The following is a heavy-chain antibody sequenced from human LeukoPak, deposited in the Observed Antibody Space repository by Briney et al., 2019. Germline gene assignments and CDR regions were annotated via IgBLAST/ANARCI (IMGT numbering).Heavy chain of an antibody. CDR3: AKDRQQWPTYFDY. J-gene: IGHJ4*02. V-gene: IGHV3-23*01. CDR1: GFTFSSYA. Sequence: PGRSLRLSCAASGFTFSSYAMSWVRQAPGKGLEWVSAISGSGGSTYYADSVKGRFTISRDNSKNTLYLQMNSLRAEDTAVYYCAKDRQQWPTYFDYWGQGTLVTVSS. CDR2: ISGSGGST. D-gene: IGHD6-19*01.